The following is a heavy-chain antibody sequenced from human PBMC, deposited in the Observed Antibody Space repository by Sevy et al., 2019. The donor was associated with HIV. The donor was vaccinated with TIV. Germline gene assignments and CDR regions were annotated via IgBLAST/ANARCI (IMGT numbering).Heavy chain of an antibody. CDR2: FYYSGST. J-gene: IGHJ5*02. Sequence: SESLSLTCTVSGGSISSSRYYWGWIRQPPGKGLEWIGSFYYSGSTYYNPSLRSRVTISVDTSKNQFSLKLTSVTAAGTAVYYCAASPFFHDFASNWFDPWGQGTLVLVSS. CDR1: GGSISSSRYY. D-gene: IGHD3-3*01. CDR3: AASPFFHDFASNWFDP. V-gene: IGHV4-39*01.